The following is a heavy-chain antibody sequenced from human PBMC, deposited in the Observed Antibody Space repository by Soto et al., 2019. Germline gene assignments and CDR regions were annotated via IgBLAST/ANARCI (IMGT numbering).Heavy chain of an antibody. CDR2: IYYSGST. V-gene: IGHV4-39*01. CDR1: GGSISSSSYY. Sequence: SETLSLTCTVAGGSISSSSYYWGWIRQPPGTGLEWLGSIYYSGSTYYTQSLKSRVTISVDTSKNQFSLKLSSVTASDTAVYYCARRGDSSGYYYQNWFDPWGQGTLVTVSS. CDR3: ARRGDSSGYYYQNWFDP. D-gene: IGHD3-22*01. J-gene: IGHJ5*02.